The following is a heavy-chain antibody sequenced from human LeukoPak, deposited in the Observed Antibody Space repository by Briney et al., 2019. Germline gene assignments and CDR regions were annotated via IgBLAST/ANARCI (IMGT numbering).Heavy chain of an antibody. CDR1: GFTFSSYW. D-gene: IGHD3-22*01. Sequence: GGSLRLSCAASGFTFSSYWMHWVRQAPGKGLVWVSRINSDGSSTSYADSVKGRFTISRDNAKNTLYLQMNSLRAEDTAVYYCARALYYYDSSGYYYGTYYFEYWGQGTLVTVSS. CDR3: ARALYYYDSSGYYYGTYYFEY. CDR2: INSDGSST. J-gene: IGHJ4*02. V-gene: IGHV3-74*01.